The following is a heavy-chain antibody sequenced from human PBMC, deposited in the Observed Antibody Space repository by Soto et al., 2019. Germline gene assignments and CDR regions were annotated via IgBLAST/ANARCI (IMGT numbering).Heavy chain of an antibody. D-gene: IGHD2-2*01. CDR2: ISYDGSNK. Sequence: HPGGSLRLSCAASGFTFSSYGMHWVRQAPGKGLEWVAVISYDGSNKYYADSVKGRFTISRDNSKNTLYLQMNSPRAEDTAVYYCAKDSLTPSLLNIVVVPAAIYYYGMDVWGQGTTVTVSS. CDR3: AKDSLTPSLLNIVVVPAAIYYYGMDV. J-gene: IGHJ6*02. CDR1: GFTFSSYG. V-gene: IGHV3-30*18.